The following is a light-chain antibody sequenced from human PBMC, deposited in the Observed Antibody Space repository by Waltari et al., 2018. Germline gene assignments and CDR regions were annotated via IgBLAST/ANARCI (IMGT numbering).Light chain of an antibody. CDR2: GAS. Sequence: EGVMTQSPATLSVSPGERAPLTCRASQNINNNLAWYHQIPGQAPRLLIYGASTRATGIPARFSGSGSGTEFTLTISNLQSEDFAVYYCQHYHSWPLTFGGGTKVEIK. CDR3: QHYHSWPLT. V-gene: IGKV3-15*01. CDR1: QNINNN. J-gene: IGKJ4*01.